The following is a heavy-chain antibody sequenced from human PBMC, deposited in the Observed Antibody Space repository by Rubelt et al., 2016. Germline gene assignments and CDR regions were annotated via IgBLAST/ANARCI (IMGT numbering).Heavy chain of an antibody. Sequence: QVQLVQSGAEVKKPGASVKVSCKASGYTFTGYYMHWVRQAPGQGLEWMGWINPNSGGTNYAQKFQGRVPMTRDTSVSTAYMGLSRLTSDDTAVYYCARGNSGYDYGLDYWGQGTLVTVSS. CDR1: GYTFTGYY. D-gene: IGHD5-12*01. CDR3: ARGNSGYDYGLDY. J-gene: IGHJ4*02. CDR2: INPNSGGT. V-gene: IGHV1-2*02.